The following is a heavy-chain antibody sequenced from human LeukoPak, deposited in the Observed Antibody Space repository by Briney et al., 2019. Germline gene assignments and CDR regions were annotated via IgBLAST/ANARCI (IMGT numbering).Heavy chain of an antibody. Sequence: PSETLSLTCSVSRYSISSGYYWAWIRQPPGKGLEWIGSIYHSGSAYYNASLKSRVTISVDTSKNQFSLELPSVTAADTAVYYCARKLSSGWYGFDYWGQGILATVAS. V-gene: IGHV4-38-2*02. CDR2: IYHSGSA. J-gene: IGHJ4*02. CDR3: ARKLSSGWYGFDY. CDR1: RYSISSGYY. D-gene: IGHD6-19*01.